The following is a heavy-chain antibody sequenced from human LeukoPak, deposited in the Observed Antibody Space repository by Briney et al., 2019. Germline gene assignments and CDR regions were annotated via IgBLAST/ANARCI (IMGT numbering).Heavy chain of an antibody. Sequence: SETLSLTCSVSGGSMSDYYWSWLRQPPGKGLEWIGYIYYTGTTNYNPSLKGRVIISIDTSKNQFSLKLSSVTAADTALYYCARDYTMTHASDIWGQGTLVTVS. D-gene: IGHD3-22*01. J-gene: IGHJ3*02. CDR1: GGSMSDYY. V-gene: IGHV4-59*01. CDR3: ARDYTMTHASDI. CDR2: IYYTGTT.